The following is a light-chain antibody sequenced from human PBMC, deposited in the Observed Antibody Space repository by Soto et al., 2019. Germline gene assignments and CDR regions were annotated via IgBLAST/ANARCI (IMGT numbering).Light chain of an antibody. CDR1: SSDVGAFNY. V-gene: IGLV2-14*01. CDR3: NAYASTSARL. J-gene: IGLJ3*02. CDR2: EVT. Sequence: QSALTQPASLSGSPGQSITISCTGTSSDVGAFNYVSWYQQHPGKTPKLIIYEVTNGPSGVSNRFSGSKSGNTASLTISGLQAEDEADYYCNAYASTSARLFGGGTKVTVL.